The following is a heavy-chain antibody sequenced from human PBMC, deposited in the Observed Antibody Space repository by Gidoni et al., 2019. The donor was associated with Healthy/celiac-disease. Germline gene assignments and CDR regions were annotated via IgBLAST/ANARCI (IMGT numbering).Heavy chain of an antibody. J-gene: IGHJ4*02. V-gene: IGHV3-64D*09. CDR3: VKGAHYYDSSGFHDLFDY. CDR1: GFTFSSYA. D-gene: IGHD3-22*01. CDR2: ISSNGGST. Sequence: EVQLVESGGGLVQPGGSLRLSCSASGFTFSSYARHWVRQAPGKGLEYVSAISSNGGSTYYADSVKGRFTISRDNSKNTLYLQMSSLRAEDTAVYYCVKGAHYYDSSGFHDLFDYWGQGTLVTVSS.